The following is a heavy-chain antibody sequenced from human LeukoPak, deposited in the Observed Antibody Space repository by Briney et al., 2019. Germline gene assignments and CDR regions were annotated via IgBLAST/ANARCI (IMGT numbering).Heavy chain of an antibody. CDR2: IKQDGSEK. Sequence: PGRSLRLSCAASGFTFSSYWMSWVRQAPGKGLEWVANIKQDGSEKYYVDSVKGRFTISRDNAKNSLYLQMNSLRAEDTAVYYCARSRGFGELDYFDYWGQGTLVTVSS. D-gene: IGHD3-10*01. J-gene: IGHJ4*02. CDR3: ARSRGFGELDYFDY. V-gene: IGHV3-7*01. CDR1: GFTFSSYW.